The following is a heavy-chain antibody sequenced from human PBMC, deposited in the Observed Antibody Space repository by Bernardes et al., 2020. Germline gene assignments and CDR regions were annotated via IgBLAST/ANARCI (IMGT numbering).Heavy chain of an antibody. J-gene: IGHJ4*02. Sequence: GGSLRLSCAASGFTFRSYSMNWVRQAPGKGLEWVSSITDSSTSYIYYADSVKGRFTISRDDARNSLYLQMNRLRAEDTAVYYCVSKDYFDFWGQGTLVTVSS. CDR2: ITDSSTSYI. V-gene: IGHV3-21*01. CDR3: VSKDYFDF. CDR1: GFTFRSYS.